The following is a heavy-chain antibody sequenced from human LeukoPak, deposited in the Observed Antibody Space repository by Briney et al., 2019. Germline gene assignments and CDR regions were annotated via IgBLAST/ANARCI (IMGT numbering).Heavy chain of an antibody. Sequence: QPGGSLRLSCAASGFTFTDYAMSWVRKAPEKGLEWLSTISDNGSQTYYTDSVKGRFTISRDNSRNTVFLQMNSLRAEDSGVYYCATDRERDPSVYYLVGGQGTLITVSS. CDR3: ATDRERDPSVYYLV. V-gene: IGHV3-23*01. J-gene: IGHJ4*02. CDR1: GFTFTDYA. D-gene: IGHD3-22*01. CDR2: ISDNGSQT.